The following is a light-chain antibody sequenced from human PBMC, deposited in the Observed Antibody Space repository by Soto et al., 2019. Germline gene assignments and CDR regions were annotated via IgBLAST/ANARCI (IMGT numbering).Light chain of an antibody. V-gene: IGLV2-23*02. CDR3: CSDAGSSTYV. Sequence: QSVLTQPASVSGSPGQSITISCTRTNSDVGSYNFVSWYQQHPGKAPKVMIFEVSKRPSGVFNRFSGSKSGNTASLTISGLQAEDEADYYCCSDAGSSTYVFGTGTKVTVL. J-gene: IGLJ1*01. CDR1: NSDVGSYNF. CDR2: EVS.